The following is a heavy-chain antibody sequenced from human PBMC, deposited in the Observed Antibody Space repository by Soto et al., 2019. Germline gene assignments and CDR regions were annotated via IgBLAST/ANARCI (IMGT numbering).Heavy chain of an antibody. J-gene: IGHJ3*02. CDR3: ARVNIVVALSASSDAFDI. CDR1: GYTFTSYY. D-gene: IGHD3-22*01. CDR2: INPSGGST. Sequence: GASVKVSCKASGYTFTSYYMHWVRQAPGQGLEWMGIINPSGGSTSYAQKFQGRVTMTRDTSTSTVYMELSSLRSEDTAVYYCARVNIVVALSASSDAFDIWGQGTMVTVSS. V-gene: IGHV1-46*01.